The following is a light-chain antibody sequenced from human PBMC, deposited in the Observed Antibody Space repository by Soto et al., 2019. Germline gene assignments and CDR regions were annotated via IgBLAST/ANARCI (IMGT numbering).Light chain of an antibody. J-gene: IGKJ2*01. CDR1: QNINNN. CDR2: GAS. V-gene: IGKV3-15*01. Sequence: EIVMTQSPGTVSLSAGETASLSCRASQNINNNLAWYQQTPGQAPRLLIYGASTRATDIPARFSGSGSGIDFTITITNLQFEDCAVYYCQQYDRGPPVTFGQGTK. CDR3: QQYDRGPPVT.